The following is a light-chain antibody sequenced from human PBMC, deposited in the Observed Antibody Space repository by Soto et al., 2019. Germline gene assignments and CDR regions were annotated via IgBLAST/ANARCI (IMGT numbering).Light chain of an antibody. V-gene: IGKV1-5*03. Sequence: PSTLSASVGDRVTITCRASQSISSWLAWYQQKPGKAPKLLIYKASSLETGVPSRFSGSGSGTEFTLTISSLQPDDFATYYCQQYETSSGTFGQGTKVDIK. CDR2: KAS. CDR1: QSISSW. J-gene: IGKJ1*01. CDR3: QQYETSSGT.